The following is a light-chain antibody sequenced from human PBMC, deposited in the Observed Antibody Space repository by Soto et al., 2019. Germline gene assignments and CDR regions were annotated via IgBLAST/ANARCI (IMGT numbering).Light chain of an antibody. CDR2: GAS. CDR1: QGVSSY. J-gene: IGKJ1*01. CDR3: QQYGSSPRT. Sequence: EIVLTQSPATLSLSPGERATLSCRASQGVSSYLAWYQQKPGQAHRLLIYGASSRATGIPDRFSGSGSGTDFTLTIRRLEPEDFAVYYCQQYGSSPRTFGQGTKVDIK. V-gene: IGKV3-20*01.